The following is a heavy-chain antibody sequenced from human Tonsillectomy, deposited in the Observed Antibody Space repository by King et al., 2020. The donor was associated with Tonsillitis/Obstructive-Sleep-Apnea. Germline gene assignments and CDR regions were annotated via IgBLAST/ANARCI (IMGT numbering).Heavy chain of an antibody. D-gene: IGHD2-2*01. CDR3: ARGYCSSTSCLGHYYYYMDV. Sequence: VQLVESGAEVKKPGESLRISCKGSGYSFTSYWISWVRQMPGKGLEWMGRIDPSDSYTNYSPSFQGHVTISADKSISTAYLQWRSLKASDTAMYYCARGYCSSTSCLGHYYYYMDVWGKGTTVTVSS. CDR1: GYSFTSYW. CDR2: IDPSDSYT. V-gene: IGHV5-10-1*01. J-gene: IGHJ6*03.